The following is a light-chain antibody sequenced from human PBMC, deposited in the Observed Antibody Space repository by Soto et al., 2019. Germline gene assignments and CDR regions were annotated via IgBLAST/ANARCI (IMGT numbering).Light chain of an antibody. Sequence: QAVVTQPPSASGTPGQRVTISCSGSSSNIGSNTVNWYQQLPGTAPKLLIYSHNERPSGVPDRFSGSQSGTSASLAISGLQSEDEADYYCSSWDDSLNGPVFGGGTQLTVL. CDR2: SHN. CDR1: SSNIGSNT. V-gene: IGLV1-44*01. CDR3: SSWDDSLNGPV. J-gene: IGLJ2*01.